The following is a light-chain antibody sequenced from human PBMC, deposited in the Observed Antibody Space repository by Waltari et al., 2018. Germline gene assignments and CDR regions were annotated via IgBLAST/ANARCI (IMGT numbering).Light chain of an antibody. V-gene: IGKV1-5*03. CDR3: QQYNSYPGT. CDR1: QSISGW. J-gene: IGKJ1*01. Sequence: DIQMTQSPSTLSAYVGDRVTITCRASQSISGWLAWYQQKPGKAPNLLIYKASSLEGGVPSRFSASGFGTEFTLTINSLQPDDLATYYCQQYNSYPGTFGQGTKVEIK. CDR2: KAS.